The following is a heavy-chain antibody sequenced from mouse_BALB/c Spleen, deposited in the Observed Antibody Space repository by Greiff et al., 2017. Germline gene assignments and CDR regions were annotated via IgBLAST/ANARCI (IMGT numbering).Heavy chain of an antibody. CDR3: TRPYYYGSSYFDY. J-gene: IGHJ2*01. CDR2: INPSNGGT. D-gene: IGHD1-1*01. CDR1: GYTFTSYY. V-gene: IGHV1S81*02. Sequence: LQQPGAELVKPGASVKLSCKASGYTFTSYYMYWVKQRPGQGLEWIGGINPSNGGTNFNEKFKSKATLTVDKSSSTAYMQLSSLTSEDSAVYYCTRPYYYGSSYFDYWGQGTTLTVSS.